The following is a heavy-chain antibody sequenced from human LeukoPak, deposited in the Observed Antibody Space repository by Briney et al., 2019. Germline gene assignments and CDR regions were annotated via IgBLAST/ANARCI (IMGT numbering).Heavy chain of an antibody. J-gene: IGHJ6*02. CDR2: INSDGSST. CDR1: GFTFNNAW. D-gene: IGHD3-3*01. CDR3: ARMYYDFWSGSSTYGMDA. Sequence: GGSLRLSCAASGFTFNNAWMNWVRQAPGKGLVWVSRINSDGSSTSYADSVKGRFTISRDNAKNTLYLQMNSLRAEDTAVYYCARMYYDFWSGSSTYGMDAWGQGTTVTVSS. V-gene: IGHV3-74*01.